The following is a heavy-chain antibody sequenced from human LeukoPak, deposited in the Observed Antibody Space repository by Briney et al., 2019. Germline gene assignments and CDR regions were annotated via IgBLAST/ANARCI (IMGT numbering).Heavy chain of an antibody. CDR2: INPSGGST. D-gene: IGHD1-26*01. V-gene: IGHV1-46*01. CDR3: ARDLERGATDY. Sequence: ASVKVSCKASGYTFTSYYMHWVRQAPGQGLEWMGIINPSGGSTSYAQEFQGRVTMTRDTSTSTVYMELSSLRSEDTAVYYCARDLERGATDYWGQGTLVTVSS. CDR1: GYTFTSYY. J-gene: IGHJ4*02.